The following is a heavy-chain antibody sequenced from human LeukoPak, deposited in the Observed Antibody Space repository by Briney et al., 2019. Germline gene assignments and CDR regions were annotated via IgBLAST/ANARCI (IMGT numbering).Heavy chain of an antibody. CDR2: ISAYNGNT. D-gene: IGHD3-10*01. CDR3: ARDRFSIIARGDNWFDP. Sequence: GASVKVSCKASGYTFTSYGISWVRQAPGQGLEWMGWISAYNGNTNYAQKLQGRVTMTTDTSTSTAYMELRSLRSDDTAVYYCARDRFSIIARGDNWFDPWGQGTLVTVSS. V-gene: IGHV1-18*01. J-gene: IGHJ5*02. CDR1: GYTFTSYG.